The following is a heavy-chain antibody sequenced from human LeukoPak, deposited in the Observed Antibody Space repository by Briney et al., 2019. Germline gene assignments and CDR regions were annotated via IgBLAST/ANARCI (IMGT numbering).Heavy chain of an antibody. CDR3: ARDRLSANAFDM. Sequence: SETLSLTCRVSGGSITNYYWNWMRQPPGKGLEWIGYISHIGSTNYNPSLKSRLTISVDRSKNQFYLKLTSVTAADTAIYYCARDRLSANAFDMWGQGTVVTVSS. D-gene: IGHD2-21*02. CDR1: GGSITNYY. V-gene: IGHV4-59*01. J-gene: IGHJ3*02. CDR2: ISHIGST.